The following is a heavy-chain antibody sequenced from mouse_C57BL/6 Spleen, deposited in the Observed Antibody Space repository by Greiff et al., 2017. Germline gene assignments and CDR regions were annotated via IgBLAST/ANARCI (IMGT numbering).Heavy chain of an antibody. Sequence: EVKLMESGGGLVKPGGSLKLSCAASGFTFSDYGMHWVRQAPEKGLEWVAYISSGSSTIYYADTVKGRFTISRDNAKNTLFLQMTSLRSEDTAMYYCARSPIYYDYEGYYFDYWGQGTTLTVSS. D-gene: IGHD2-4*01. J-gene: IGHJ2*01. CDR3: ARSPIYYDYEGYYFDY. CDR2: ISSGSSTI. CDR1: GFTFSDYG. V-gene: IGHV5-17*01.